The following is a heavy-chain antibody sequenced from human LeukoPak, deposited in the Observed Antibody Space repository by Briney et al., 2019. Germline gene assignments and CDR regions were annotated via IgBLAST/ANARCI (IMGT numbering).Heavy chain of an antibody. CDR3: ARRNVLLWFGELLPAGVGY. J-gene: IGHJ4*02. CDR2: IYYSGST. Sequence: PSETLSLTCTVSGGSISSSSYYWGWIRQPPGKGLEWIGSIYYSGSTYYNPSLKSRVTISVDTSKNQFSLKLSSVTAADTAVYYCARRNVLLWFGELLPAGVGYWGQGTLVTVSS. V-gene: IGHV4-39*07. D-gene: IGHD3-10*01. CDR1: GGSISSSSYY.